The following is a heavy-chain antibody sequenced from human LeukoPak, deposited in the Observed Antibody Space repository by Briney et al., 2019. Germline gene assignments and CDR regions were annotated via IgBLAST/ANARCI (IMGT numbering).Heavy chain of an antibody. J-gene: IGHJ4*02. CDR2: IYTSGST. CDR3: ARNTGSHYDHTREFDY. Sequence: SETLSLTCTVSGGSISSGSYYWSWIRQPAGKGLEWIGRIYTSGSTNYNPSLKSRVTLSLDTSKNQFSLKLSSVTAADTAMFYCARNTGSHYDHTREFDYWGQGTLVTVSS. V-gene: IGHV4-61*02. CDR1: GGSISSGSYY. D-gene: IGHD1-26*01.